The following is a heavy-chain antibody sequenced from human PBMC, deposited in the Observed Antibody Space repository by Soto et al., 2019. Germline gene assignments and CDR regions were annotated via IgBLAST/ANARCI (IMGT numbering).Heavy chain of an antibody. V-gene: IGHV3-23*01. J-gene: IGHJ4*02. CDR2: ISGSGGST. Sequence: GGSLRLSCAASGFTFSSYAMSWVRQAPGKGLEWVSAISGSGGSTYYADSVKGRFTISRDNSKNTLYLQMNSLRAEDTAVYYCAMRRYCSGGSCYSVVHYFDYWGQGTLVTVSS. D-gene: IGHD2-15*01. CDR1: GFTFSSYA. CDR3: AMRRYCSGGSCYSVVHYFDY.